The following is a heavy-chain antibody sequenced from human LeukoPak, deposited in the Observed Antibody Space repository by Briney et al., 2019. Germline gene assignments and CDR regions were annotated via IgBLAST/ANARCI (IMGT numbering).Heavy chain of an antibody. CDR1: GYTFTSYG. Sequence: ASVKVSCKASGYTFTSYGISWVRQAPGQGLEWMGWISAYNGNTNYAQKLQGRVTRTTDTSTSTAYMALRSLRSDDTAVYYCARDLNNEYVDYWGQGTLVTVSS. V-gene: IGHV1-18*01. CDR2: ISAYNGNT. J-gene: IGHJ4*02. D-gene: IGHD2/OR15-2a*01. CDR3: ARDLNNEYVDY.